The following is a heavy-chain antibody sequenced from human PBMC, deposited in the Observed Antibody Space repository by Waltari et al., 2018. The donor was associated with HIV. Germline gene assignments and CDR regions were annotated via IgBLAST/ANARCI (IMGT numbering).Heavy chain of an antibody. V-gene: IGHV4-34*01. D-gene: IGHD6-13*01. Sequence: QVQLQQWGAGLLKPSETLSLTCAVYGGSFSGYYWSWIRQPPGKGLEWIGEINHSGRTNYNPSLKSRVTISVDTSKNQFSLKLSSVTAADTAVYYCARATGIAAAGTFISYWGQETLVTVSS. CDR3: ARATGIAAAGTFISY. CDR1: GGSFSGYY. J-gene: IGHJ4*02. CDR2: INHSGRT.